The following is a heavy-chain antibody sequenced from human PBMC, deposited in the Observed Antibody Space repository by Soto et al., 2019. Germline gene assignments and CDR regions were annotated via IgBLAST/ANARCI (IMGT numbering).Heavy chain of an antibody. D-gene: IGHD3-22*01. Sequence: PGGSLRLSCVGSGYTFRDNWMTWVRQAPGKGLEWVAVISYDGSNKYYADSVKGRFTISRDNSKNTLYLQMNSLRAEDTAVYYCARIMSSRCYDSSGYYETHDYWGQGTLVTVSS. CDR2: ISYDGSNK. CDR3: ARIMSSRCYDSSGYYETHDY. J-gene: IGHJ4*02. CDR1: GYTFRDNW. V-gene: IGHV3-30-3*01.